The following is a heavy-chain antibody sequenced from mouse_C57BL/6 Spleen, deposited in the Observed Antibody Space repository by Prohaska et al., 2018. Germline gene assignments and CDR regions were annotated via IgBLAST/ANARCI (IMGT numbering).Heavy chain of an antibody. V-gene: IGHV4-1*01. J-gene: IGHJ2*01. CDR3: SRHLRAEFDY. CDR1: GIDFSRYW. Sequence: EVKLLQSGGGLVQPGGSLKLSCAASGIDFSRYWMSWVRRAPGKGQEWMGENYTGSHNNNHVPYLKDKVTVSRDNAQNTLLLPMGKARPDETALYYGSRHLRAEFDYLGQGTTLTVSS. CDR2: NYTGSHNN. D-gene: IGHD3-3*01.